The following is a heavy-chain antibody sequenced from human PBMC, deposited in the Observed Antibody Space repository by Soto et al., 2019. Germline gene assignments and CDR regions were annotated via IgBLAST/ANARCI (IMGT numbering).Heavy chain of an antibody. J-gene: IGHJ4*02. CDR1: GFTFSSYS. CDR3: ARDGVDYGDYELYFDY. Sequence: GGSLRLSCAASGFTFSSYSMNWVRQAPGKGLEWVSSISSSSSYIYYADSVKGRFTISRDNAKNSLYLQMNSLRAEDTAVYYCARDGVDYGDYELYFDYWGQGTLVTVSS. D-gene: IGHD4-17*01. V-gene: IGHV3-21*01. CDR2: ISSSSSYI.